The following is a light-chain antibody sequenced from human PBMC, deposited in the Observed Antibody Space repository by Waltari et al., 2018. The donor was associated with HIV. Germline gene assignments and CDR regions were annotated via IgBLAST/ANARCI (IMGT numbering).Light chain of an antibody. CDR2: KNT. V-gene: IGLV3-25*03. J-gene: IGLJ1*01. CDR3: LSADRSGTYV. CDR1: DSPKPY. Sequence: SSELTQPPSVSVSPGQTARITCPGADSPKPYTHWFQQKPGQAPVVVIHKNTERPSGIPERFSASRSGTTVTLTITGVQTDDEADYYCLSADRSGTYVFGPGTTVTVL.